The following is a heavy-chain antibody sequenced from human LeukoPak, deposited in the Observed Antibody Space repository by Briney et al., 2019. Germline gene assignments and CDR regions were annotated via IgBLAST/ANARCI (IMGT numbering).Heavy chain of an antibody. Sequence: PSETLSLTCTVSDGSITSFYWSWLRQPPGKGLEWIGNIYFTGSTNYNPSLKSRVTISVDTSKNQFSLKLSSVTAADTAVYYCATLGLGPAAIWVYEGVDYWGQGTLVTVSS. D-gene: IGHD2-2*01. CDR2: IYFTGST. J-gene: IGHJ4*02. CDR1: DGSITSFY. V-gene: IGHV4-59*01. CDR3: ATLGLGPAAIWVYEGVDY.